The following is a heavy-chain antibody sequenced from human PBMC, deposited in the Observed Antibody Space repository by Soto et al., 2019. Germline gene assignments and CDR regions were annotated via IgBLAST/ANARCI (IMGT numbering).Heavy chain of an antibody. V-gene: IGHV3-30-3*01. J-gene: IGHJ4*02. CDR3: ARDRRGLRFLDWSYYFDY. CDR2: ILYDGSQK. D-gene: IGHD3-3*01. Sequence: QVQLVESGGGVVQPGRSLRLSCAPSGFTFSNYAMHWVRQAPGKGLEWVAVILYDGSQKYYADSVKGRFTISRDNSKNTLYLKMTSLRAEDTAVYYCARDRRGLRFLDWSYYFDYGGQATLVTVSS. CDR1: GFTFSNYA.